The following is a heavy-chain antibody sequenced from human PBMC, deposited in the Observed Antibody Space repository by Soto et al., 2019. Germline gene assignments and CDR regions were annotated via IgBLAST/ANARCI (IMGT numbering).Heavy chain of an antibody. V-gene: IGHV3-74*01. Sequence: PGGSLRLSCAASGFTFSSFWMHWVRQAPGKGLVWVSRINSDGSSTSYADSVKGRFTISRDNAKNTLYLQMNSLRAEDTAVYYCARGQHRYYDILTGYRLDYWGQGTLVTVSS. CDR2: INSDGSST. CDR1: GFTFSSFW. J-gene: IGHJ4*02. CDR3: ARGQHRYYDILTGYRLDY. D-gene: IGHD3-9*01.